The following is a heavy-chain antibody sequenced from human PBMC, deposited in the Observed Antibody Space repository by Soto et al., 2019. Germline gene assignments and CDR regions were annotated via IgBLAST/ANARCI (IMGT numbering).Heavy chain of an antibody. Sequence: QVQLVQSGAEVKKPGASVKVSCKASGYTFTSYGISWVRQAPGQGLEWMGWISAYNGNTNYAQKLQGRVTMTTDTXTXXAYMELRSLRSDDTAVYYCASDLEDDYGDYDAFDIWGQGTMVTVSS. D-gene: IGHD4-17*01. J-gene: IGHJ3*02. CDR3: ASDLEDDYGDYDAFDI. CDR2: ISAYNGNT. CDR1: GYTFTSYG. V-gene: IGHV1-18*01.